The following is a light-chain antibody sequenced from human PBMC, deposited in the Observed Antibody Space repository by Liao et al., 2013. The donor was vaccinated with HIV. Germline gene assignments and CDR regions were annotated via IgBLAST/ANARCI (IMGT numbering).Light chain of an antibody. CDR1: KLGDKY. CDR3: QVWDSSSDHPVV. V-gene: IGLV3-1*01. Sequence: SYELTQPPSVSVSPGQTASITCSGDKLGDKYACWYQQKPGQSPVLVIYQDSKRPSGIPERFSGSNSGNTATLTISGVEAGDEADYYCQVWDSSSDHPVVFGGGTKLTVL. CDR2: QDS. J-gene: IGLJ2*01.